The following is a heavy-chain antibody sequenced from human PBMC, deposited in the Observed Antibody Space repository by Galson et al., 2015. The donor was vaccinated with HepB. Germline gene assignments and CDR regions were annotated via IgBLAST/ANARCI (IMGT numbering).Heavy chain of an antibody. CDR1: GFTFDDHA. J-gene: IGHJ6*02. CDR3: AKDVYTGIVAAGSAMDV. D-gene: IGHD6-13*01. Sequence: SLRLSCAVSGFTFDDHAMHWVRQAPGKGLEWVSGISWNSGRIGYADSVKGRFTISRDNAKNSLFLQMNSLRPEDTALYYCAKDVYTGIVAAGSAMDVWGQGTTVTVSS. CDR2: ISWNSGRI. V-gene: IGHV3-9*01.